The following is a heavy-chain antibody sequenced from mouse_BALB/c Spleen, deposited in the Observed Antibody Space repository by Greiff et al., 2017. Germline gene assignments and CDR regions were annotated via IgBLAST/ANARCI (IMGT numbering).Heavy chain of an antibody. D-gene: IGHD4-1*01. Sequence: EVKVEESGPGLVKPSQSLSLTCSVTGYSITSGYYWNWIRQFPGNKLEWMGYISYDGSNNYNPSLKNRISITRDTSKNQFFLKLNSVTTEDTATYYCASLGPFDYWGQGTTLTVSS. J-gene: IGHJ2*01. CDR2: ISYDGSN. CDR3: ASLGPFDY. CDR1: GYSITSGYY. V-gene: IGHV3-6*02.